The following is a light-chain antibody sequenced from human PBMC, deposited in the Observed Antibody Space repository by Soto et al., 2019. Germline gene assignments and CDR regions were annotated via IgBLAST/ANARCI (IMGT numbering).Light chain of an antibody. J-gene: IGLJ2*01. CDR3: SAFADSPVV. V-gene: IGLV2-8*01. CDR1: SSDIGTYNY. CDR2: EVT. Sequence: QSALTQPPSASGSLGQSVTMSCTGTSSDIGTYNYVSWYQHHPGKAPKLIIYEVTKRPAGVPDRFSGSKSGNTASLTVSGLQAEDEADYYCSAFADSPVVFGGGTKLTVL.